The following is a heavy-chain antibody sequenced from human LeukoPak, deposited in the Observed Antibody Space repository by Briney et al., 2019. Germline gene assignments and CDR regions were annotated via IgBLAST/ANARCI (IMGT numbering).Heavy chain of an antibody. J-gene: IGHJ4*02. CDR1: GDSSSSVTDY. CDR2: GDYSGGT. D-gene: IGHD6-19*01. V-gene: IGHV4-39*07. Sequence: SETLSLTCTVSGDSSSSVTDYWAWIRQPPGKGLEWIASGDYSGGTYYNPSLESRVAISADMSKNQFSLKLTSVTGADTAVYYCAGERGEEYSSGWYKRNYFDNWGQGIRVTVSS. CDR3: AGERGEEYSSGWYKRNYFDN.